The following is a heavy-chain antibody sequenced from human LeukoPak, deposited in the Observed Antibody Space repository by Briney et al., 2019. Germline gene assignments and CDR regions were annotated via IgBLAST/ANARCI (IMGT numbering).Heavy chain of an antibody. J-gene: IGHJ4*02. CDR2: IIPILGIA. D-gene: IGHD4-11*01. CDR3: ARSVSDDYSNSHLFDY. Sequence: SVKVSCKASGGTFSSYAISWVRQAPGQGLEWMGRIIPILGIANYEQKFQGRVTITADKSTSTAYMELSSLRSEDTAVYYCARSVSDDYSNSHLFDYWGQGTLVTVSS. V-gene: IGHV1-69*04. CDR1: GGTFSSYA.